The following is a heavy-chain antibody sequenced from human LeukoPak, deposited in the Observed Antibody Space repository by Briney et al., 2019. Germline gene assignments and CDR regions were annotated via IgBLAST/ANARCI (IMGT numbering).Heavy chain of an antibody. V-gene: IGHV4-38-2*02. CDR3: AREWQYQFDY. J-gene: IGHJ4*02. Sequence: SETLSLTCTVSGYSISNGYYWAWIRQPPGEGLEWIGSVYHSGITYYTPSLKSRVSISVDTSKNQHSLKVTSVTAADTAVYYCAREWQYQFDYWGQGSLVTVSS. D-gene: IGHD4-11*01. CDR1: GYSISNGYY. CDR2: VYHSGIT.